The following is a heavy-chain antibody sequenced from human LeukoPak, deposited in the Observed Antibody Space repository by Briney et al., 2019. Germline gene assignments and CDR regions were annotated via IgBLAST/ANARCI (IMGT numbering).Heavy chain of an antibody. V-gene: IGHV5-10-1*01. CDR3: AITHYYDSSGYYVFDY. J-gene: IGHJ4*02. Sequence: GESLKISCKGSGYSFTSYWISWVRQMPGKGLEWMGRIDPSDSYTNYRPSFQGHVTISADKSISTAYLQWSSLKASDTAMYYCAITHYYDSSGYYVFDYWGQGTLVTVSS. CDR2: IDPSDSYT. D-gene: IGHD3-22*01. CDR1: GYSFTSYW.